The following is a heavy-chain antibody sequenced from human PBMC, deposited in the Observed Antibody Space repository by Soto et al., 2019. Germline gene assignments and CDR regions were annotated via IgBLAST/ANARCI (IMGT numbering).Heavy chain of an antibody. J-gene: IGHJ4*02. D-gene: IGHD3-10*01. CDR3: AREPRDDHMRSGGFDY. Sequence: QVQLVESGGGLVKPGGSLRLSCVASGFTFSDYYMSWFRQAPGKGLEWVAYISSGGSVIYSADSMKGRFTISRDNAKNSLYLQVNSLRAEDTAVYYCAREPRDDHMRSGGFDYWGQGTLVTVSS. CDR1: GFTFSDYY. CDR2: ISSGGSVI. V-gene: IGHV3-11*01.